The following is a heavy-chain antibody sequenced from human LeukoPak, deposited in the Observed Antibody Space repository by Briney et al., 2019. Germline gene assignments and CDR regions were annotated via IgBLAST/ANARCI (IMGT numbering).Heavy chain of an antibody. CDR2: IYSGGST. Sequence: GGSLRLSCAASGFTFDDYGMSWVRQAPGKGLEWVSVIYSGGSTYYADSVKGRFTISRDNSKNTLYLQMNSLRAEDTAVYYCAKSGGVTTTLGYWGQGTLVTVSS. V-gene: IGHV3-66*01. CDR3: AKSGGVTTTLGY. J-gene: IGHJ4*02. D-gene: IGHD4-17*01. CDR1: GFTFDDYG.